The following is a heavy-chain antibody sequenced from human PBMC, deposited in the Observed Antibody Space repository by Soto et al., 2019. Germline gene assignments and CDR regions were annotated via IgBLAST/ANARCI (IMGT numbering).Heavy chain of an antibody. J-gene: IGHJ4*02. V-gene: IGHV3-30-3*01. CDR3: ARDRNYALDY. CDR2: ISYDGSNK. CDR1: GFTFSSYA. D-gene: IGHD4-4*01. Sequence: QPGGSLRLSCAASGFTFSSYAMHWVRQAPGKGLEWVAVISYDGSNKYYADSVKGRFTISRDNSKNTLYLQMNSLRAEDTAVYYCARDRNYALDYWGQGTLVTVSS.